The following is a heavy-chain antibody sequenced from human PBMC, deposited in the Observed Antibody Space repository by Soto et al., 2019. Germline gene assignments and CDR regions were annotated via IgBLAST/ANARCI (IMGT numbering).Heavy chain of an antibody. CDR3: ATSLWFGTQPEI. CDR2: ISPSGTT. D-gene: IGHD3-10*01. CDR1: GGSFSNNY. V-gene: IGHV4-34*01. J-gene: IGHJ4*02. Sequence: LSLTCAVYGGSFSNNYWTWFRQPPGKGLEWIGEISPSGTTKYIPSLKSRGTISVDTSRRQFFLKVTSVSAADTAVYYCATSLWFGTQPEIWGPGTLVTVS.